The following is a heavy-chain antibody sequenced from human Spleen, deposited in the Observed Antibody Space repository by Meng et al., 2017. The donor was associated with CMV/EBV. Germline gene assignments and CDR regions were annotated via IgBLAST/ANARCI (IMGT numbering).Heavy chain of an antibody. CDR2: ISAYNGNT. V-gene: IGHV1-18*01. Sequence: ASVKVSCKASGYTFTSYGISWVRQAPGQGLEWMGWISAYNGNTNYAQKLQGRVTMTTDTSTSTAYMVLRSLRSDDTAVYYCARDRFLTGYFREYYYYHPMDVWGQGTTVTVSS. CDR1: GYTFTSYG. D-gene: IGHD3-9*01. CDR3: ARDRFLTGYFREYYYYHPMDV. J-gene: IGHJ6*02.